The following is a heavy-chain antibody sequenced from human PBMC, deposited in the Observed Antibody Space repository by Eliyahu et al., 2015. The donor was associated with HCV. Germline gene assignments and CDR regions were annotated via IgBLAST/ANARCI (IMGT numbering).Heavy chain of an antibody. J-gene: IGHJ4*02. CDR2: IYYLGNT. CDR1: GDSIRSYNYY. V-gene: IGHV4-39*01. Sequence: QLQLQESGPRLVKPSXTLSLXXTVXGDSIRSYNYYWGWXRQSPEKGLEWIGSIYYLGNTYYNPSLKSRVTISVDTSKRQFSLKLSSVTAADTAVYYCARQSLGGWYFDHWGQGALVTVSS. CDR3: ARQSLGGWYFDH. D-gene: IGHD6-19*01.